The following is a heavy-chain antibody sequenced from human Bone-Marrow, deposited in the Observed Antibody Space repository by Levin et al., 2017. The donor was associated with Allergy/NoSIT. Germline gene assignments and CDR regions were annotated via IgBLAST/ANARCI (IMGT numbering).Heavy chain of an antibody. Sequence: PGGSLRLSCKASGGTFSHYAISWVRQAPGQGLEWMGGIIPIFDTTNYAQKFQGRVTITADKYTNTAYMEMSSLRSEDTAVYYCTKDLGFLRPLSWVDPWGQGTLVTVSS. J-gene: IGHJ5*02. CDR2: IIPIFDTT. V-gene: IGHV1-69*06. D-gene: IGHD3-3*01. CDR3: TKDLGFLRPLSWVDP. CDR1: GGTFSHYA.